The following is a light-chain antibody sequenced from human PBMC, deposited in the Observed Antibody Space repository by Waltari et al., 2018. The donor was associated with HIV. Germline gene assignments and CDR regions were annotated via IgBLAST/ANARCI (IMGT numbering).Light chain of an antibody. Sequence: QSVLSQPPSAPGTPGQRVTISCSGGLPNLGSNSVYWYQQFSGMAPKLVIFRNDQRPPEVHDRFTGSKSGTSASLIITGLQSEDESDYYCAVWDDKLGAWLFGGGTRVTV. CDR3: AVWDDKLGAWL. J-gene: IGLJ3*02. CDR1: LPNLGSNS. CDR2: RND. V-gene: IGLV1-47*01.